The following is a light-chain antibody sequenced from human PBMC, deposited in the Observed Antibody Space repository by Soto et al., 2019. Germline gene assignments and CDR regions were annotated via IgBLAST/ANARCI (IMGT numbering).Light chain of an antibody. CDR2: GVT. CDR3: SSYTSGSSHYV. CDR1: SSDVGAYYS. Sequence: QSALTQPASVSGSPGQSITISCTGTSSDVGAYYSVSWYQHHPGKAPKLIIYGVTNRPSGVSNRFSGSKSVNTASLTISGLQAEDEADYHCSSYTSGSSHYVFGTGTQLTVL. J-gene: IGLJ1*01. V-gene: IGLV2-14*01.